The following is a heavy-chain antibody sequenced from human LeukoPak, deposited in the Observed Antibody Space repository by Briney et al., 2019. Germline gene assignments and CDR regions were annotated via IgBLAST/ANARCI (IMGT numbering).Heavy chain of an antibody. J-gene: IGHJ4*02. D-gene: IGHD6-13*01. CDR3: ATTLNIATPGHL. CDR1: GFTFSDYW. CDR2: IKSDESER. Sequence: PGGSLRLSCVASGFTFSDYWMSWVRQAPGKGLEWVANIKSDESERFFSDSVKGRFTISRDNAKNSVYLQMSSLRAEDAGVYYCATTLNIATPGHLWGQGALVTVSS. V-gene: IGHV3-7*01.